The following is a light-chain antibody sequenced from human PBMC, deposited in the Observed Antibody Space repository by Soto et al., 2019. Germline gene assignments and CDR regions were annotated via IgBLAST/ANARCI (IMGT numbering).Light chain of an antibody. V-gene: IGKV3-20*01. CDR1: QSVSSSY. Sequence: EIVLTQSPGTLSLYPGERAKLSCRASQSVSSSYLAWYQQKPGQAPRVVIYGASTRATDMSGTFSGRGSGTEFTITISNVRHEDFAVYYCQQYRSWTRTFGHGTKVDI. J-gene: IGKJ1*01. CDR3: QQYRSWTRT. CDR2: GAS.